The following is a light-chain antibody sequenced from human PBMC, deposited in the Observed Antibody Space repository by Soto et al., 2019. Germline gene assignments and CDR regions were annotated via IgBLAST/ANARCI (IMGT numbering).Light chain of an antibody. J-gene: IGKJ1*01. Sequence: DIQMTQSPSTLSASVGDRVSITCRACQSISIWLAWYQQKPGKAPKVLIYKASILESGVPSRFSGSGSETEFTLTISSLQPDDFATYYCQQYKTYSRTFGQGTKVEIK. CDR1: QSISIW. V-gene: IGKV1-5*03. CDR2: KAS. CDR3: QQYKTYSRT.